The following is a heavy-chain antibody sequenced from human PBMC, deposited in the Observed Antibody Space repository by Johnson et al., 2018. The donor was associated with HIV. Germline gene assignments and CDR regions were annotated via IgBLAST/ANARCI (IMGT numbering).Heavy chain of an antibody. D-gene: IGHD3-16*01. CDR2: LFSGGST. Sequence: LVESGGGLVQPGGSLRLSCAASGFTVSSNYMSWVRQAPGKGLEWVPVLFSGGSTYYADSVKGLFTIPRDNAKSSLSLPMNSLRAEDTAVYYCARESRIWAWGQGTMVTVSS. CDR3: ARESRIWA. CDR1: GFTVSSNY. V-gene: IGHV3-66*01. J-gene: IGHJ3*01.